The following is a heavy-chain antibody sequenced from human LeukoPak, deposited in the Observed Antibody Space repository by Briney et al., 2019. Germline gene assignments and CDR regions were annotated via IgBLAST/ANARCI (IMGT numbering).Heavy chain of an antibody. V-gene: IGHV1-18*01. CDR2: ISAYNGNT. CDR3: ARDPIIYSGSYQPFGY. D-gene: IGHD1-26*01. J-gene: IGHJ4*02. Sequence: ASVKVSCRASRYTFTSYGISWVRQAPGQGLEWMGWISAYNGNTNYAQKLQGRVTMTTDTSTSTAYMELRSLRSDDTAVYYCARDPIIYSGSYQPFGYWGQGTLVTVSS. CDR1: RYTFTSYG.